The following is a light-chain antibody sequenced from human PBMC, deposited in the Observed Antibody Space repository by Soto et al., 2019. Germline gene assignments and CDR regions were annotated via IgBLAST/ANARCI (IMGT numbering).Light chain of an antibody. CDR3: LHHNSYPLT. CDR1: QGINND. Sequence: DIQMTQSPFSLCASVGDRVTITCRASQGINNDLAWYQQKPGEAPKRLIYAASTLQSGVPSRFSGSRSGTEFTLTISSLQPEDFATYYCLHHNSYPLTFGGGTRVEIK. J-gene: IGKJ4*01. CDR2: AAS. V-gene: IGKV1-17*01.